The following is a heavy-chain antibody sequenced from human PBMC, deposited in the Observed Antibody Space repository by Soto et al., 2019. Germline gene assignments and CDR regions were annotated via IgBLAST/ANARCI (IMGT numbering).Heavy chain of an antibody. J-gene: IGHJ6*03. CDR3: ARDPPARPYYYYYMDV. CDR1: GYTFTSYA. CDR2: TNAGNGNT. V-gene: IGHV1-3*01. Sequence: GASVKVSCKASGYTFTSYAMHWVRQAAGQRLEWMGWTNAGNGNTKYSQKFQGRVTITRDTSASTAYMELSSLRSEDTAVYYCARDPPARPYYYYYMDVWGKGTTVTVSS. D-gene: IGHD6-6*01.